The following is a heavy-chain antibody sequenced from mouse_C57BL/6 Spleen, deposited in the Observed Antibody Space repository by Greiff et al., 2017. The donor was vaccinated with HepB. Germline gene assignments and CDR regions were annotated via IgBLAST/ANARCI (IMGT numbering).Heavy chain of an antibody. CDR3: ARSMGNPDY. CDR2: IYPGDGDT. Sequence: VQLQQSGPELVKPGASVKISCKASGYAFSSSWMNWVKQRPGKGLEWIGRIYPGDGDTNYNGKFKGKATLTADKSSSTAYMQLSSLTSEDSAVYFCARSMGNPDYWGQGTTLTVSS. V-gene: IGHV1-82*01. D-gene: IGHD1-1*02. CDR1: GYAFSSSW. J-gene: IGHJ2*01.